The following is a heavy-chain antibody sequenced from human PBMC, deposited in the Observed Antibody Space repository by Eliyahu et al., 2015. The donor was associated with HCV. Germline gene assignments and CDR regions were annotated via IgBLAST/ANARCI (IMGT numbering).Heavy chain of an antibody. CDR2: IKSKTDGGTT. J-gene: IGHJ6*03. CDR1: GFTFXXAW. CDR3: TTGAPGGFDYYLDV. Sequence: EVQLVESGGGLVKPGGSLRLSCAASGFTFXXAWXSWVRQAPGKGXARSGRIKSKTDGGTTDYAAPVKGRFTISRDDSKSTLYLQMNSLKTEDTAVYYCTTGAPGGFDYYLDVWGQGTTVTVSS. D-gene: IGHD3-10*01. V-gene: IGHV3-15*01.